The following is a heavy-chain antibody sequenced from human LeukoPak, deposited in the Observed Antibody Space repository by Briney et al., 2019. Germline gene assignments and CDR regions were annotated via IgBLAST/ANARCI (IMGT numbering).Heavy chain of an antibody. Sequence: GGSLRLSCAASGFTFSSYSMNCVRQAPGKGLEWVSSISSSSSYISYADSVKGRFTISRDNAKNSLYLQMNSLRAEDTAVYYCARDPPVTNYYYGMDVWGQGTTVTVSS. CDR2: ISSSSSYI. J-gene: IGHJ6*02. CDR3: ARDPPVTNYYYGMDV. CDR1: GFTFSSYS. D-gene: IGHD4-17*01. V-gene: IGHV3-21*01.